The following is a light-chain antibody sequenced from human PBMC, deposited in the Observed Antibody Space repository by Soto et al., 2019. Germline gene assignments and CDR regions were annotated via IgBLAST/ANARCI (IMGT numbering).Light chain of an antibody. Sequence: DIVMTQSPDSLAVSLGERATINCKSSQSVLYSSNNKNYLAWYQQKPGQPPKLLIYWAFIRESGVPDRFSGSGSGTDFTLTISSLQAEDVAVYYCQQYYATPPTFGQGTKVEIK. CDR2: WAF. CDR3: QQYYATPPT. J-gene: IGKJ1*01. CDR1: QSVLYSSNNKNY. V-gene: IGKV4-1*01.